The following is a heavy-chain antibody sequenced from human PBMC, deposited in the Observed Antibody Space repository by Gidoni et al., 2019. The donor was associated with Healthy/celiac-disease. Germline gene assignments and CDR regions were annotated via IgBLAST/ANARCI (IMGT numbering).Heavy chain of an antibody. D-gene: IGHD6-6*01. Sequence: ESGPGLVKPSETLSLTCTVSGGSISSSSYYWGWIRQPPGKGLEWIGSIYYSGSTYYNPSLKSRVTISVDTSKNQFSLKLSSVTAADTAVYYCARVPGYSSSFLAYYYYGMDVWGQGTTVTVSS. CDR3: ARVPGYSSSFLAYYYYGMDV. CDR2: IYYSGST. V-gene: IGHV4-39*07. J-gene: IGHJ6*02. CDR1: GGSISSSSYY.